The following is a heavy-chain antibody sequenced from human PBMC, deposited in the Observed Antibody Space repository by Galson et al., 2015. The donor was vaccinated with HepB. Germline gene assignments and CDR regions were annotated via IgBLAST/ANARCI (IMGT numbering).Heavy chain of an antibody. CDR2: ISGRGTYT. CDR3: ARDVDNYCSIATCYSGRAGIDP. V-gene: IGHV3-11*06. J-gene: IGHJ5*02. D-gene: IGHD2-2*01. Sequence: SLRLSCAASGFTFSDYHMSWIRQAPGKGLEWVSFISGRGTYTRYADSVKGRFTISRDNSRNSLYLQMNSLRAEDTAVYYCARDVDNYCSIATCYSGRAGIDPWGQGTLVTVSS. CDR1: GFTFSDYH.